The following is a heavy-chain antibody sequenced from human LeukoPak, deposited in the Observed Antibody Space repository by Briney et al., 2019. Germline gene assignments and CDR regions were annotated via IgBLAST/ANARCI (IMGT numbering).Heavy chain of an antibody. CDR2: ISYDGSNK. CDR3: ASGIVVVPAAPVFDY. D-gene: IGHD2-2*01. J-gene: IGHJ4*02. V-gene: IGHV3-30-3*01. CDR1: GFTFSSYA. Sequence: GGSLRLSCAASGFTFSSYAMHWVRQAPGKGLEWVAVISYDGSNKYYADSVKGRFTISRDNSKNTLYLQMNSLRAEDTAVYYCASGIVVVPAAPVFDYWGQGTLVTVSS.